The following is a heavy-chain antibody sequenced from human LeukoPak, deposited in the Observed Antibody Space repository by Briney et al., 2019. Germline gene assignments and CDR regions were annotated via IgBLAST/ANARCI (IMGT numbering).Heavy chain of an antibody. V-gene: IGHV1-18*01. CDR2: ISAYNGNT. D-gene: IGHD2-15*01. J-gene: IGHJ3*02. CDR1: GYTFTSYG. CDR3: ARIYCSGGSCPAVDDAFDI. Sequence: ASVKVSCKASGYTFTSYGISWVRQAPGQGLEWMGWISAYNGNTNYAQKLQGRVTMTTDTSTSTAYMELRSLRSDDTAVYYCARIYCSGGSCPAVDDAFDIWGQGTMVTVSS.